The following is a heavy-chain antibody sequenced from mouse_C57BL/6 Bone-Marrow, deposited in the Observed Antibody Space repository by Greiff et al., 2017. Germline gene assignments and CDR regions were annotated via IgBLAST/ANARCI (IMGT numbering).Heavy chain of an antibody. CDR2: IYPRSGNT. CDR3: ARAIPYYYGSSYGWFAY. D-gene: IGHD1-1*01. J-gene: IGHJ3*01. V-gene: IGHV1-81*01. Sequence: QVQLKQSGAELARPGASVKLSCKASGYTFTSYGISWVKQRTGQGLEWIGEIYPRSGNTYYNEKFKGKATLTADKSSSTAYMELRSLTSEDSAVYICARAIPYYYGSSYGWFAYWGQGTLVTVSA. CDR1: GYTFTSYG.